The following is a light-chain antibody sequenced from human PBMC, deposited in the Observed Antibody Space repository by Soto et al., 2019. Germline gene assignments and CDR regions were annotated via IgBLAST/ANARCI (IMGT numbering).Light chain of an antibody. Sequence: DLQMTQSPSSLSASVGDRVTITCRASQSISSYLHWYQQKPGKAPKLLIYAASSLQSGVPSRFSGSGSGTDFTLIISSLQPEDFATYYCQQSYSTPITFGQGTRLEIK. CDR3: QQSYSTPIT. J-gene: IGKJ5*01. CDR2: AAS. V-gene: IGKV1-39*01. CDR1: QSISSY.